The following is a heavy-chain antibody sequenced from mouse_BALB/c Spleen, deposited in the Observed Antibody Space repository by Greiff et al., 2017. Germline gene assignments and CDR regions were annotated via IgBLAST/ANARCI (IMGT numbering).Heavy chain of an antibody. V-gene: IGHV5-12-2*01. Sequence: EVHLVESGGGLVQPGGSLKLSCAASGFTFSSYTMSWVRQTPEKRLEWVAYISNGGGSTYYPDTVKGRFTISRDNAKNTLYLQMSSLKSEDTAMYYCARQLGDYWGQGTTLTVSS. CDR1: GFTFSSYT. J-gene: IGHJ2*01. D-gene: IGHD4-1*01. CDR2: ISNGGGST. CDR3: ARQLGDY.